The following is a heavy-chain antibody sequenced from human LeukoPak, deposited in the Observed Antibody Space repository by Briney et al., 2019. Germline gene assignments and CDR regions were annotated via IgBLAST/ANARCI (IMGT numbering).Heavy chain of an antibody. CDR2: IIAIFGTA. J-gene: IGHJ4*02. CDR3: ARGIVATSLAYDY. Sequence: SVKVSCKASGGSFSSYAISWVRQAPGQGLEWMGGIIAIFGTANYAQKFQGRVTITTDESTSTAYMELSSLRSEDTAVYYCARGIVATSLAYDYWGQGTLVTVSS. D-gene: IGHD5-12*01. CDR1: GGSFSSYA. V-gene: IGHV1-69*05.